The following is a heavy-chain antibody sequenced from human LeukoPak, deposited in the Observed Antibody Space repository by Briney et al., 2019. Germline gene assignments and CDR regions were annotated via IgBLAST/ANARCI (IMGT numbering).Heavy chain of an antibody. CDR1: GGSISSYY. J-gene: IGHJ4*02. CDR2: IYYRGTT. V-gene: IGHV4-59*08. CDR3: ARHASQGLNKPLDY. D-gene: IGHD6-19*01. Sequence: SETLSLTCTVSGGSISSYYWSWIRQPPGKGLEWIGYIYYRGTTNCNPPLKSRVTISVDTSKNQFSLKLSSVTAADTAVYYCARHASQGLNKPLDYWGQGTLVTVSS.